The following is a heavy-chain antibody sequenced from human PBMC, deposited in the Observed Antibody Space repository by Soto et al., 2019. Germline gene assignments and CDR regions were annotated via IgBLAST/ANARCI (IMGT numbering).Heavy chain of an antibody. CDR3: ARGFPVYSYFSYIDV. Sequence: QVQLQQWGAGLLKPSETLSLTCAVSRGSFSGYSWNWIRQPPGKGLEWLGEINLSGSTNYNPSLKTRVSISVDTSKNQFSLRLSSVTAADTAVYYCARGFPVYSYFSYIDVWGKGTTVTVSS. CDR2: INLSGST. V-gene: IGHV4-34*01. D-gene: IGHD2-8*01. J-gene: IGHJ6*03. CDR1: RGSFSGYS.